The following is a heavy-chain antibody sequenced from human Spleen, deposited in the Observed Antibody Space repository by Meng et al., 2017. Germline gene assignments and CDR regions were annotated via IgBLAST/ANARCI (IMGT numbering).Heavy chain of an antibody. CDR1: GGSISRSNW. CDR3: ASQVFSGLNWFGP. CDR2: IYHSGST. D-gene: IGHD3-10*01. J-gene: IGHJ5*02. V-gene: IGHV4-4*02. Sequence: QVQLERPGPGLVRPSGPLSLTCPVSGGSISRSNWWSWVRQPPGKGLEWIGEIYHSGSTNYNPSLKSRVTMSVDKSKNQFSLKLSSVTAADTAVYYCASQVFSGLNWFGPWGQGTLVTVSS.